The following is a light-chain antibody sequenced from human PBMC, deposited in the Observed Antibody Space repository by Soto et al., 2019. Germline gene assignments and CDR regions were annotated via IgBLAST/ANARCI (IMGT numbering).Light chain of an antibody. CDR3: QTWGTGFQV. V-gene: IGLV4-69*01. CDR2: LNSDGSH. J-gene: IGLJ3*02. CDR1: SGHDNYA. Sequence: QLVLTQSPSASASLGASVKLTCTLSSGHDNYAIAWHQQQPGKGPRYLMNLNSDGSHTKGDGIPDRFSGSSSGVERYLAISSLQSEDEADYYCQTWGTGFQVFGGGTQLTVL.